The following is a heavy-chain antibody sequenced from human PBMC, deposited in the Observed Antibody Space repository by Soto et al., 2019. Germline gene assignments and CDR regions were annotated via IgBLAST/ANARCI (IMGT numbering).Heavy chain of an antibody. CDR2: IYYSGTT. J-gene: IGHJ6*02. V-gene: IGHV4-30-4*01. CDR3: ARGYYYHGMDV. CDR1: GDSTNSGDYY. Sequence: TLSLTCTVSGDSTNSGDYYWSWIRQPPGKGLEWIGYIYYSGTTYQNPSLRSRVTMSVDRSKNQVSLKLRSVTVADTAVNYCARGYYYHGMDVWGQGTTVTVSS.